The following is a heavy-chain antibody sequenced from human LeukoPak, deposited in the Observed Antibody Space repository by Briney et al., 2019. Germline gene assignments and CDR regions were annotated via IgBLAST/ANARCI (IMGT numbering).Heavy chain of an antibody. J-gene: IGHJ4*02. CDR1: GFTFSSSA. CDR3: AKGSATSRPYYFDY. Sequence: SGGSLRLSCAASGFTFSSSAMSWVRQVPGKGLEWVSGISASGGSTSYADSVRGRFTISRDNSKNTLYVQMNSLRDEDTAVFYCAKGSATSRPYYFDYWGQGTLVTVSS. D-gene: IGHD2-2*01. V-gene: IGHV3-23*01. CDR2: ISASGGST.